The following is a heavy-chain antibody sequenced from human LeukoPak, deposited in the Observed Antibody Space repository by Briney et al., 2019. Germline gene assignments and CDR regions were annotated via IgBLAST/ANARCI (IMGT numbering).Heavy chain of an antibody. CDR1: GFTFSSYS. CDR3: ASGISSRYGNADFFDY. Sequence: PGGSLRLSCAASGFTFSSYSMNWVRQAPGKGLEWVSSISSSSSYIYYADSVKGRFTISRDNAKNSLYLQMNSLRAEDTAVYYCASGISSRYGNADFFDYWGQGTLVTVSS. CDR2: ISSSSSYI. D-gene: IGHD2-2*01. V-gene: IGHV3-21*01. J-gene: IGHJ4*02.